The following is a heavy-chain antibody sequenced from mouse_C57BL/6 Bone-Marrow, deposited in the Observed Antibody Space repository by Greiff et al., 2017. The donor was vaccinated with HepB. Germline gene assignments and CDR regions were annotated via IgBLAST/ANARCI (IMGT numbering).Heavy chain of an antibody. CDR2: ISSGSSTI. J-gene: IGHJ4*01. CDR1: GFTFSDYG. Sequence: EVKLVDSGGGLVKPGGSLKLSCAASGFTFSDYGMHWVRQAPEKGLEWVAYISSGSSTIYYADTVKGRFTISRDNAKNTLFLQMTSLRSEDTAMYYCARNYYGSSPYYYAMDYWGQGTSVTVSS. CDR3: ARNYYGSSPYYYAMDY. D-gene: IGHD1-1*01. V-gene: IGHV5-17*01.